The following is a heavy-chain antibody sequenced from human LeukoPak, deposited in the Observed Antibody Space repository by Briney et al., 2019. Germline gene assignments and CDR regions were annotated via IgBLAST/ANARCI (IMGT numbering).Heavy chain of an antibody. Sequence: GGSLRLSCAASGLTFSSSWMHWVRQAPGKGLEWVAVTLYDGRNKYYADSVKGRFTISRDNSNNTLFLQMNSLRAEDTAVYYCARARPSLDYGDHWGQGTLVTVSS. CDR1: GLTFSSSW. CDR3: ARARPSLDYGDH. V-gene: IGHV3-30*03. CDR2: TLYDGRNK. J-gene: IGHJ4*02.